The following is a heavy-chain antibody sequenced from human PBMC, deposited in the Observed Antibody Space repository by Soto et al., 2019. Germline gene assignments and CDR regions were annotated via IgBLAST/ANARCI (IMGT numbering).Heavy chain of an antibody. CDR3: AKDLHRYFDL. J-gene: IGHJ2*01. Sequence: QVQLVESGGGVVQPGRSLRLSCAASGFTFSSYGMHWVRQAPGKGLEWVAVISYDGSNKYYADSVKGRFTISRDNSKNTLYLPMNSLRAEDTAVYYCAKDLHRYFDLWGRGTLVTVSS. V-gene: IGHV3-30*18. CDR2: ISYDGSNK. CDR1: GFTFSSYG.